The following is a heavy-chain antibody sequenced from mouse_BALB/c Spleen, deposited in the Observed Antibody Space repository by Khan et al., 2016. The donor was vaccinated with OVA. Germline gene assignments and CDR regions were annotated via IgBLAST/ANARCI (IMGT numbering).Heavy chain of an antibody. D-gene: IGHD1-1*01. J-gene: IGHJ3*01. CDR3: ARVGYGTSGAY. V-gene: IGHV1-81*01. Sequence: QVQLQQPGPELVKPGASVKMSCKASGYTFTDYVLTWVKQRTGQGLEWIGEIYPGSNNTYYNEKFKGKATLTADKSSNTAYIQLSSLTFEDSAVYFGARVGYGTSGAYWGQGTLVTVSA. CDR2: IYPGSNNT. CDR1: GYTFTDYV.